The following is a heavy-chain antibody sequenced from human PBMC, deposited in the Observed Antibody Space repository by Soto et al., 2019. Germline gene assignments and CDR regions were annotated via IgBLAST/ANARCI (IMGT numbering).Heavy chain of an antibody. CDR2: IYYSGTT. V-gene: IGHV4-28*01. J-gene: IGHJ4*02. CDR1: GYSISSSNW. Sequence: SETLSLTCAVSGYSISSSNWWGWIRQPPGKGLEWIGYIYYSGTTYYNLSPKSRVTMSVDTSKNQFSLKLTSVTAVDTAVYYCARREIQGPIDYWGQGTLVTVSS. CDR3: ARREIQGPIDY. D-gene: IGHD1-26*01.